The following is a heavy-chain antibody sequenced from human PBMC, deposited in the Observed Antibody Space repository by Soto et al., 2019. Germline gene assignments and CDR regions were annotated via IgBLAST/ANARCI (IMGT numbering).Heavy chain of an antibody. CDR3: ARDEGSRTGVSDAFDI. Sequence: ASVKVSCKASGYTFTGYYMHWVRQAPGQGLEWMGWINPNSGGTNYAQKFQGWVTMTRDTSISTAYMELSRLRSDDTAVYYCARDEGSRTGVSDAFDIWGQGTMVTV. J-gene: IGHJ3*02. V-gene: IGHV1-2*04. D-gene: IGHD7-27*01. CDR1: GYTFTGYY. CDR2: INPNSGGT.